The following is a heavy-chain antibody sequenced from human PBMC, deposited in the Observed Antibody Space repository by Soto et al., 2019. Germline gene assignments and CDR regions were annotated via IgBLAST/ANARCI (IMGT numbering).Heavy chain of an antibody. CDR3: ASGQYYYDSSGLGFDP. D-gene: IGHD3-22*01. CDR2: ISAYNGNT. V-gene: IGHV1-18*01. Sequence: ASVKVSCKASGYTFTSYGISWVRQAPGQGLEWMGWISAYNGNTNYAQKLQGRVTMTTDTSTSTAYMELRSLRSDDTAVYYCASGQYYYDSSGLGFDPWGQGTLVTVSS. CDR1: GYTFTSYG. J-gene: IGHJ5*02.